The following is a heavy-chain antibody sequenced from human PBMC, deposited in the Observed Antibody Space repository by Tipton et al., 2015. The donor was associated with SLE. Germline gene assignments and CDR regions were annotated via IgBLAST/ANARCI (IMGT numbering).Heavy chain of an antibody. CDR3: AKDMGARGVGATLDY. Sequence: SLRLSCAASGFTFSSYGMHWVRQAPGKGLEWVAVIWYDGSNKYYADSVKGRFTISRDNSKNTLYLQMNSLRAEDTAVYYCAKDMGARGVGATLDYWGQGTLVTVSS. D-gene: IGHD3-10*01. J-gene: IGHJ4*02. CDR2: IWYDGSNK. CDR1: GFTFSSYG. V-gene: IGHV3-33*06.